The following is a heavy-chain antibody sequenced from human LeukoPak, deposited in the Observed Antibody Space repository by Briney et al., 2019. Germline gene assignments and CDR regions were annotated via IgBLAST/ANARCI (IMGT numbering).Heavy chain of an antibody. CDR1: GFTFSSYA. J-gene: IGHJ6*02. D-gene: IGHD2-2*01. Sequence: TGGSLRLSCAASGFTFSSYAVSWVRQAPGKGLEWVSAISGSGGSTYYADSVKGRFTISRDNSKNTLYLQMNSLRAEDTAVYYCVKYYVKRTSLRGYYYYYGMDVWGQGTTVTVSS. CDR3: VKYYVKRTSLRGYYYYYGMDV. V-gene: IGHV3-23*01. CDR2: ISGSGGST.